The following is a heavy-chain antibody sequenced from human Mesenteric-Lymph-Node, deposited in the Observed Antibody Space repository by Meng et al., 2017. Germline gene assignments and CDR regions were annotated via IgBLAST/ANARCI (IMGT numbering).Heavy chain of an antibody. CDR1: GYTFTSYD. V-gene: IGHV1-8*01. CDR2: MNPNSGNT. CDR3: ARGVTMVRGVIDYYYGMDV. D-gene: IGHD3-10*01. Sequence: ASVKVSCKASGYTFTSYDINWVRQATGQGLEWMGWMNPNSGNTGYAQKFQGRVTMTRNTSISTAYMELSSLRSEDTAVHYCARGVTMVRGVIDYYYGMDVWGQGTTVTVSS. J-gene: IGHJ6*02.